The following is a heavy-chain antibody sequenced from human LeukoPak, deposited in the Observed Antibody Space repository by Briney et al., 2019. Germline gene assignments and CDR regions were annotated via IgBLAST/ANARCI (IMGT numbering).Heavy chain of an antibody. Sequence: SETLSLTCTVSGGSISSSSYYWGWIRQPPGKGLEWIGRIYYTGSTYYNPSLKSRVTISVDTSKNQFSLKLNSVTAADTAVYYCASLPTYGGYLIDIWGQGTMVTVSS. CDR2: IYYTGST. D-gene: IGHD4-17*01. CDR3: ASLPTYGGYLIDI. J-gene: IGHJ3*02. V-gene: IGHV4-39*01. CDR1: GGSISSSSYY.